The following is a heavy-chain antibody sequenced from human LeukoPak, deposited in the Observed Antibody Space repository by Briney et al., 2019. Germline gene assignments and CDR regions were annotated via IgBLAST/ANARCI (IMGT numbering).Heavy chain of an antibody. Sequence: KTSETLSLTCTVSGGSISSYYWSWIRQPPGKGLEWIGYIYYSGSTNYNPSLKSRVTISVDTSKNQFSLKLSSVTAADTAVYYCARGGLELESDYWGQGTLVTVSS. J-gene: IGHJ4*02. CDR2: IYYSGST. D-gene: IGHD1-7*01. CDR1: GGSISSYY. CDR3: ARGGLELESDY. V-gene: IGHV4-59*01.